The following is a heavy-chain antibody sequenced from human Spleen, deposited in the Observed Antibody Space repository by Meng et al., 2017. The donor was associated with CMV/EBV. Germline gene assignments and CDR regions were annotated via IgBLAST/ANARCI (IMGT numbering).Heavy chain of an antibody. CDR2: INHSGST. CDR3: ARPRYTTSSPFDD. D-gene: IGHD6-6*01. J-gene: IGHJ4*02. CDR1: GGSFSGYY. V-gene: IGHV4-34*01. Sequence: SETLSLTCDVYGGSFSGYYWSWVRQPPGKGVEWIGEINHSGSTNYNPSLKSRVTISVDTSKNQFSLKLSSVTAADTAVYYCARPRYTTSSPFDDWGQGTLVTVSS.